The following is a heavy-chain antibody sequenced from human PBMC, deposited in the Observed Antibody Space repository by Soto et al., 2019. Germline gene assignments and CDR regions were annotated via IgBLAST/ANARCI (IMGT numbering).Heavy chain of an antibody. CDR2: IYWDGDK. CDR3: AHRATMTIFGLIIDTGIWFDP. Sequence: QINLIESGPTLVKPTQTLTLTCTFSGFSLSTSGAAVGWVRQPPGRALEWLALIYWDGDKRYTASLGNRLTITKDTSMNQVVLTLTNVDPADTATYYCAHRATMTIFGLIIDTGIWFDPWGQGTRVIVSS. D-gene: IGHD3-3*01. CDR1: GFSLSTSGAA. J-gene: IGHJ5*02. V-gene: IGHV2-5*02.